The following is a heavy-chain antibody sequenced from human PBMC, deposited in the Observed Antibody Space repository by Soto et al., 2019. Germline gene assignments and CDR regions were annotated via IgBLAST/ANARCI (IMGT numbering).Heavy chain of an antibody. Sequence: EVQLVESGGGLIQPGGSLRLSCAPSGFTVSSNYMTWVRQAPGKGLEWVSVIYSGGSTYYADSVKGRFTISRDKSKNTLFLQMNILTAEDTAVYYCARAPGLYRYGYYGMDVWGQGTTVIVSS. D-gene: IGHD5-18*01. CDR2: IYSGGST. J-gene: IGHJ6*02. CDR1: GFTVSSNY. V-gene: IGHV3-53*01. CDR3: ARAPGLYRYGYYGMDV.